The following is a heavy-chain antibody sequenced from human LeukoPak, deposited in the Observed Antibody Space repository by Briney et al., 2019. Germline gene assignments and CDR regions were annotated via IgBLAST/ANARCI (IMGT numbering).Heavy chain of an antibody. Sequence: ASVKVSCKASGYTFTSYGISWVRQAPGQGLEWMGWISAYNGNTNYAQKVQGRVTMTTDTSTSTAYTELRSLRFDDTAVYYCARLGSAITMVGRWFDPWGQGTLVTVSS. CDR2: ISAYNGNT. V-gene: IGHV1-18*01. CDR1: GYTFTSYG. CDR3: ARLGSAITMVGRWFDP. J-gene: IGHJ5*02. D-gene: IGHD3-10*01.